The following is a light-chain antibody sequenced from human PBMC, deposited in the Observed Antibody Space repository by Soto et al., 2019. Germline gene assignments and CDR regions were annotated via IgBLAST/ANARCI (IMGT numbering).Light chain of an antibody. CDR1: QNIRSD. J-gene: IGKJ1*01. CDR2: DAF. V-gene: IGKV3-15*01. Sequence: EIVMTQSPAIVSVSPGEGATLSCRASQNIRSDLAWYQQKPGQAPRLLMYDAFNRANGVPARFSGSGSGTEFTLTISSLQSEDFAVYFCQQFSDWPRTFGQGTKVEIK. CDR3: QQFSDWPRT.